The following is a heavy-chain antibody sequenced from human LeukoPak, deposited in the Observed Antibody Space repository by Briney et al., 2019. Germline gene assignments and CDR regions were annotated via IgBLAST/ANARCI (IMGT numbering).Heavy chain of an antibody. CDR2: INHSGST. CDR1: GGSFSGYY. D-gene: IGHD3-22*01. J-gene: IGHJ5*02. Sequence: SETLSLTCAVYGGSFSGYYWSWIRQPPGKGLEWIGEINHSGSTNYNPSLTSRVTISVDTSKNQFSLKLSSVTAADTAVYYCARDGPFRYDSSAYPARWFDPWGQGIVVTVSS. CDR3: ARDGPFRYDSSAYPARWFDP. V-gene: IGHV4-34*01.